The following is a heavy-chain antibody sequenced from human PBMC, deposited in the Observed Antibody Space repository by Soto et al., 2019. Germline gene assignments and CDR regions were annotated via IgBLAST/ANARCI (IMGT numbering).Heavy chain of an antibody. Sequence: SVKVSGKASGGTCSIYAISCVRQAPGQGLEWMGGIIPTYVTQKYAQKFQGRVKVTADEFRSTAYMELSSLRSEDTAVYYCVGGVTATTAGVYWGQGTQVTVSS. V-gene: IGHV1-69*13. J-gene: IGHJ4*02. D-gene: IGHD1-7*01. CDR3: VGGVTATTAGVY. CDR1: GGTCSIYA. CDR2: IIPTYVTQ.